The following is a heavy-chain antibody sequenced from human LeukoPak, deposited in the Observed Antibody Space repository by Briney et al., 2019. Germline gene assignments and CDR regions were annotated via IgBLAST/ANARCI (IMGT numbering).Heavy chain of an antibody. CDR1: GGSFSGYY. Sequence: SETLSLTCAVYGGSFSGYYWSWIRQPPGKGLEWIGEINHSGSTNYNPSLKSRVTISVDTSKNQFSLKLSSVTAADTAVYYCARRSITMARGGWFDPWGQGTLVTVSS. J-gene: IGHJ5*02. CDR3: ARRSITMARGGWFDP. V-gene: IGHV4-34*01. D-gene: IGHD3-10*01. CDR2: INHSGST.